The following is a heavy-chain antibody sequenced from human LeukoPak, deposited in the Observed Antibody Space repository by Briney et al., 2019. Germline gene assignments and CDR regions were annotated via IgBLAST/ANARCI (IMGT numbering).Heavy chain of an antibody. CDR3: ARRRGDTASDYYNWFDP. CDR1: GGSISSADYY. V-gene: IGHV4-31*03. CDR2: IYYSGSA. J-gene: IGHJ5*02. Sequence: SQTLSLTCTVSGGSISSADYYWSWIRQYPGRGLEWIANIYYSGSAFYNPSLRSRASSSVDTPQNQFSLRLSSVTAADTAVYYCARRRGDTASDYYNWFDPWGQGALVTVSS. D-gene: IGHD2-21*01.